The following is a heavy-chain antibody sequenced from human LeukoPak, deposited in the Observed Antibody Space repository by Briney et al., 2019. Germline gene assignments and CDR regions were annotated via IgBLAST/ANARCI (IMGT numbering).Heavy chain of an antibody. J-gene: IGHJ4*02. D-gene: IGHD2-21*01. V-gene: IGHV3-7*01. CDR2: IKDDGSEK. Sequence: GGSLRLSCAASGFTVINTWMTWVRQAPGKGPEWVATIKDDGSEKYYVDSVKGRFTISRDNAKNSLYLQMSSLRVEDTAVYYCTNLGHSDWGQGTLVTVSS. CDR3: TNLGHSD. CDR1: GFTVINTW.